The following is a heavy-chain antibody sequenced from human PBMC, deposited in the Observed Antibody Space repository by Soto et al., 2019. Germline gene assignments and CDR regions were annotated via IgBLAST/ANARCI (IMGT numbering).Heavy chain of an antibody. V-gene: IGHV1-18*04. J-gene: IGHJ4*02. CDR2: ISAYNGNT. Sequence: ASVKVSCKAPGYTFTSYGISWVRQAPGQGLEWMGWISAYNGNTNYAQKLQGRVTMTTDTSTSTAYMELRSLRSDDTAVYYCARGLTVEYSSSRSLDYWGQGTLVTVSS. CDR1: GYTFTSYG. CDR3: ARGLTVEYSSSRSLDY. D-gene: IGHD6-6*01.